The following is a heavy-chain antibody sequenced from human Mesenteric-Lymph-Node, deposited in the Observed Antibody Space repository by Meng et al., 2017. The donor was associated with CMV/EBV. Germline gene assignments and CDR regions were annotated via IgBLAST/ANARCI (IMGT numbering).Heavy chain of an antibody. CDR3: ATREDDFWSGYYRY. Sequence: GGSLRLSCAASGFTFSSYSMNWVRQAPGKGLEWVSYISSSSSTIYYADSVKGRFTISRDNAKNSLYLQMNSLRAEDTAVYYCATREDDFWSGYYRYWGQGTLVTVSS. V-gene: IGHV3-48*04. CDR1: GFTFSSYS. J-gene: IGHJ4*02. CDR2: ISSSSSTI. D-gene: IGHD3-3*01.